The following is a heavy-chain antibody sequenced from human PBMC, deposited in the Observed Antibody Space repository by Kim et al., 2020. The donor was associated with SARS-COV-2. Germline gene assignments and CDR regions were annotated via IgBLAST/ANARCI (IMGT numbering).Heavy chain of an antibody. CDR1: GFTFSDHY. Sequence: GGSLRLSCAASGFTFSDHYMDWVRQAPGKGLEWVGRSRNKAHSYTTEYAASVKGRFTISRDGSKNSLFLQMNNLKTEDTAVYYCARSEPSAAFTFDYRGQGTLVTVSS. CDR2: SRNKAHSYTT. V-gene: IGHV3-72*01. J-gene: IGHJ4*02. D-gene: IGHD2-2*01. CDR3: ARSEPSAAFTFDY.